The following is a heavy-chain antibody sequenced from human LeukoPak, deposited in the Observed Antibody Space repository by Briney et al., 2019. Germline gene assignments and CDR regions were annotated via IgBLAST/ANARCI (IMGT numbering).Heavy chain of an antibody. CDR2: ISSSSSYI. V-gene: IGHV3-21*01. D-gene: IGHD2-15*01. Sequence: GGSLRLSCAASGFTFSSYSMNWVRQAPGKGLEWVSSISSSSSYIYYADSVKGRFTISRDNSKNTLYLQINSLRAEDTAVYYCASTQRGDYFDYWGQGTLVTVSS. CDR1: GFTFSSYS. CDR3: ASTQRGDYFDY. J-gene: IGHJ4*02.